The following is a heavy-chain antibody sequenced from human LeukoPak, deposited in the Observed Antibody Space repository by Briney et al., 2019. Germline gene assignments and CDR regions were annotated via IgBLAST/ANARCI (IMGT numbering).Heavy chain of an antibody. J-gene: IGHJ4*02. CDR1: GGSISSTTW. CDR3: ARGGAWRLLAY. V-gene: IGHV4-4*02. Sequence: SETLSLTCAVSGGSISSTTWWSWVRQPPGKGLEGIGEINRTGSTNYNPSLKSRVTISVDKSKNQFSLNLSCVTAADTAMYYCARGGAWRLLAYWGQRTLVTVSS. D-gene: IGHD4/OR15-4a*01. CDR2: INRTGST.